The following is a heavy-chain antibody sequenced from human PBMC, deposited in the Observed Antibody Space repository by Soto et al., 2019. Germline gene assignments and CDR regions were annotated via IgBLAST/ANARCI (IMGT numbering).Heavy chain of an antibody. V-gene: IGHV3-23*01. J-gene: IGHJ4*02. CDR3: ERGFSAGKGSPPDY. CDR2: LNGSGGST. D-gene: IGHD3-10*01. Sequence: EVRLLESGGGLVQPGGSLRLSCAASGFTFSNYAMTWVRQAPGKGLEWVSGLNGSGGSTSSADSVKGRFAISRDNSKNTLYLQKNGLRGGDTAVYYWERGFSAGKGSPPDYWGQGTLVTVSS. CDR1: GFTFSNYA.